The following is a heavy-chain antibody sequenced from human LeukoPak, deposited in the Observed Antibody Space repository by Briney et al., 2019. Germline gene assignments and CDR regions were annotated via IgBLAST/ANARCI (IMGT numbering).Heavy chain of an antibody. CDR3: ARQVGYSSGWPLDY. V-gene: IGHV5-51*01. CDR2: IYPGDSDT. D-gene: IGHD6-19*01. J-gene: IGHJ4*02. Sequence: GESLKISCKGSGYRFSTYWIGWVRQMPGRGLEWMGLIYPGDSDTRYIPSFEGQVTISADDSSNTVYLQWHSLKASDTAMYYCARQVGYSSGWPLDYWGQGTLVTVSS. CDR1: GYRFSTYW.